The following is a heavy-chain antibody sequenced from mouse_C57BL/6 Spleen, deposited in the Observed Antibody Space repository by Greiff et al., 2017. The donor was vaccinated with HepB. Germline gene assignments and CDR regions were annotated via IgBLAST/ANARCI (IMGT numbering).Heavy chain of an antibody. CDR1: GFTFSSYA. V-gene: IGHV5-4*01. J-gene: IGHJ1*03. CDR3: AREGDMGNYGWYFDV. CDR2: ISDGGSYT. Sequence: DVKLVESGGGLVKPGGSLKLSCAASGFTFSSYAMSWVRQTPEKRLEWVATISDGGSYTYYPDNVKGRFTISRDNAKNNLYLQMSHLRSEDTAMYDCAREGDMGNYGWYFDVWGTGTTVTVSS. D-gene: IGHD2-1*01.